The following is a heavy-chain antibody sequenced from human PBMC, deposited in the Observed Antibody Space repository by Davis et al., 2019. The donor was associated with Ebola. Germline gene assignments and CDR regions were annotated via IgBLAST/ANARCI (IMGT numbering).Heavy chain of an antibody. CDR3: ARGYRYCSSTSCYLLGFDI. D-gene: IGHD2-2*01. CDR1: GFTFSSYD. J-gene: IGHJ3*02. Sequence: GESLKISCAASGFTFSSYDMFWVRQATGKGLEWVSAIGTGGDTYYPGSVKGRFTISRENAKNSFYLQMNSLRAGDTAVYYCARGYRYCSSTSCYLLGFDIWGQGTMVTVSS. V-gene: IGHV3-13*01. CDR2: IGTGGDT.